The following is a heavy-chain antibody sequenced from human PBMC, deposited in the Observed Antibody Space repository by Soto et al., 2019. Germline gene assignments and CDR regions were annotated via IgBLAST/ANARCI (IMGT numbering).Heavy chain of an antibody. D-gene: IGHD6-25*01. V-gene: IGHV3-9*01. J-gene: IGHJ4*02. CDR2: ISWNSGSI. CDR1: GFTFDEYA. CDR3: VKDKGGRGAAAGLNDY. Sequence: GGSLRLSCAASGFTFDEYAMHWVRQPPGKGLEWVSGISWNSGSIGYADSVRGRFTISRDNAKNSLYLQLNSLRAEDTAFHYCVKDKGGRGAAAGLNDYWGPGTLVTVSS.